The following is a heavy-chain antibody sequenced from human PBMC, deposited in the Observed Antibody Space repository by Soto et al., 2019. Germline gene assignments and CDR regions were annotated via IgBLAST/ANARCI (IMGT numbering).Heavy chain of an antibody. CDR1: GFAFNKFG. CDR2: ISYDGSYQ. D-gene: IGHD3-22*01. CDR3: ARDGGGESSGSTHYYYYGMDV. Sequence: QVQLVESGGGVVQPGTSLRLSCEASGFAFNKFGMHWVRQAPGKGLEWVAFISYDGSYQYYADSVQGRLTITRDNSMNTLNMQLNSLRREDTAVYYCARDGGGESSGSTHYYYYGMDVWGRGTPVTVSS. V-gene: IGHV3-30*03. J-gene: IGHJ6*02.